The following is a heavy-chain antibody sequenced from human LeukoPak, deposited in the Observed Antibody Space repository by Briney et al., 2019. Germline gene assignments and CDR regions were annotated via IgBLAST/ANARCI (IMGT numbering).Heavy chain of an antibody. CDR1: GFTFSSYA. Sequence: GGSLRLSCAGSGFTFSSYAMSWVRQAPGKGLEWVSGINWNGGSTGYADSVKGRFTISRDNAKNSLYLQMNSLRAEDTALYYCARETGSGSYYTLYYYYYYMDVWGQGTTVTVSS. V-gene: IGHV3-20*04. J-gene: IGHJ6*03. D-gene: IGHD3-10*01. CDR2: INWNGGST. CDR3: ARETGSGSYYTLYYYYYYMDV.